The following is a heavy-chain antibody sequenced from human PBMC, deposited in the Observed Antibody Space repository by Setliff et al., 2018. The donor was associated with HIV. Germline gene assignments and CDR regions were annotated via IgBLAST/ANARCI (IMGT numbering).Heavy chain of an antibody. Sequence: SETLSLTCTVSGGSISSSNWWSWIRQPAGRGLEWIGHMYSSGPTSYNPSLKSRVTISLDTSKNQFSLKLSSVTAADTAVYYCARQYDFWSGYNGFDPWGQGTLVTVSS. CDR3: ARQYDFWSGYNGFDP. CDR1: GGSISSSNW. CDR2: MYSSGPT. D-gene: IGHD3-3*01. V-gene: IGHV4-61*09. J-gene: IGHJ5*02.